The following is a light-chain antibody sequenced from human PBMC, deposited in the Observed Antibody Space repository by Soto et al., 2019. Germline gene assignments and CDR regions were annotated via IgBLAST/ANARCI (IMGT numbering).Light chain of an antibody. Sequence: QSVLTQPPSASGTPGQRITISCSGSSSNIGSHTVNWHQQVPGTAPKLLIYSNNERPSGVPDRFSGSKSGTSASLAISGLQSGHEADYYCAAWDDSLNGVIFGGGTQLTVL. V-gene: IGLV1-44*01. CDR3: AAWDDSLNGVI. J-gene: IGLJ2*01. CDR2: SNN. CDR1: SSNIGSHT.